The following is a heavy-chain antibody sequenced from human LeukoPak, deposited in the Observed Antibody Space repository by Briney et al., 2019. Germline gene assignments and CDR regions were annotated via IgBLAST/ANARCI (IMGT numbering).Heavy chain of an antibody. Sequence: PGRSLRLSCAATGFTFSSYGMHRVRQAPAKGLEWVAVISYDGSNKYYADSVKGRFTISRDNSKNTLYLQMNSLRAEDTAVYYCAKPAIAAAGTGYYFDYWGQGTLVTVSS. CDR1: GFTFSSYG. CDR2: ISYDGSNK. CDR3: AKPAIAAAGTGYYFDY. V-gene: IGHV3-30*18. J-gene: IGHJ4*02. D-gene: IGHD6-13*01.